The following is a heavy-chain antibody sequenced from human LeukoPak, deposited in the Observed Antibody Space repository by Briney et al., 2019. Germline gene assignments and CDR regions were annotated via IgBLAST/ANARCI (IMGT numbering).Heavy chain of an antibody. D-gene: IGHD6-19*01. CDR3: ARGGTPGYSSGRIDY. V-gene: IGHV3-53*04. CDR1: GFTVSSNY. CDR2: IYSAGNT. Sequence: GGSLRLSGVASGFTVSSNYMSWVRQAPGKGLEGVSVIYSAGNTYYADSGKGRFTISRHNSKNMLYLQMNSLRVEDTAVYYCARGGTPGYSSGRIDYWGQGTLVTVSS. J-gene: IGHJ4*02.